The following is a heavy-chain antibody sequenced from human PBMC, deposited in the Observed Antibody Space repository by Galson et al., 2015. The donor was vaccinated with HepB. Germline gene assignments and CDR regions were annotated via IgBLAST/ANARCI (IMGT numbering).Heavy chain of an antibody. V-gene: IGHV1-69*10. CDR1: GGTFSSYA. Sequence: SVKVSCKASGGTFSSYAISWVRQAPGQGLEWMGGIIPILGIANYAQKFQGRVTITADKSTSTAYMELSSLRSEDTAVYYCASRQGVIRDYYYYYMDVWGKGTTVTVSS. CDR2: IIPILGIA. CDR3: ASRQGVIRDYYYYYMDV. J-gene: IGHJ6*03. D-gene: IGHD3-10*01.